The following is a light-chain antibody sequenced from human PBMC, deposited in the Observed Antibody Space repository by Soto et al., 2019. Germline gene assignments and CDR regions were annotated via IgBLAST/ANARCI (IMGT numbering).Light chain of an antibody. CDR2: GAS. CDR1: QSVSASY. J-gene: IGKJ2*01. CDR3: HQYGVSSGT. V-gene: IGKV3-20*01. Sequence: IVLTQSPGTLSLSPGERATLSCRASQSVSASYLAWYQQKPGQAPRLLIYGASTRATGIPDRFSGSGSGTDFTLTISSLEPEDFAVYYCHQYGVSSGTFGQGTNLEIK.